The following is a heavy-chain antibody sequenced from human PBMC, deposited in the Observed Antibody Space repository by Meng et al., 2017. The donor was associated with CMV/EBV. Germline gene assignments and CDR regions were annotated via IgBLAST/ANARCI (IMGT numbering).Heavy chain of an antibody. CDR3: ARAKHLGYCSAGSCYSMGY. V-gene: IGHV3-30-3*01. J-gene: IGHJ4*02. CDR1: FSTYA. CDR2: ISYDGINK. D-gene: IGHD2-15*01. Sequence: FSTYAMHWVRQAPGEGLEWVALISYDGINKYYADSVTGRFTISRDDSKNTLYMQMNSLKTEDKAVYYCARAKHLGYCSAGSCYSMGYWGQGSLVTVSS.